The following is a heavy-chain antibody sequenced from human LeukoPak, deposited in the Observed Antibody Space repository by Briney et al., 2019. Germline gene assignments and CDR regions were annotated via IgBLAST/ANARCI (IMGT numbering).Heavy chain of an antibody. J-gene: IGHJ4*02. CDR2: ISSYNGIT. Sequence: GASLKVSCKASGYTFTSYGISWVRQAPGQGLEWMGWISSYNGITNYAQKLQGRVTMTTDTSTSTAYMELSSLRSEDTAVYYCASIYDFWSGYFGSGWGQGTLVTVSS. CDR3: ASIYDFWSGYFGSG. V-gene: IGHV1-18*01. CDR1: GYTFTSYG. D-gene: IGHD3-3*01.